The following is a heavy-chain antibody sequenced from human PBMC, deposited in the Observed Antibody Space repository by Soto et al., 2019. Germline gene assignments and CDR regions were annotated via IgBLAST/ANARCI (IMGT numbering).Heavy chain of an antibody. CDR1: GFAFYSYA. CDR3: ARVWERTVTTRNYFYGMDV. J-gene: IGHJ6*02. D-gene: IGHD4-17*01. CDR2: ISGSGDST. V-gene: IGHV3-23*01. Sequence: GGSLRLSCAASGFAFYSYAMTWVRQSPGKGLEWVSTISGSGDSTYFADSVKGRFTVSRDNSKNTLYLQMNSLRAEDTAVYSCARVWERTVTTRNYFYGMDVWGQGTTVTVSS.